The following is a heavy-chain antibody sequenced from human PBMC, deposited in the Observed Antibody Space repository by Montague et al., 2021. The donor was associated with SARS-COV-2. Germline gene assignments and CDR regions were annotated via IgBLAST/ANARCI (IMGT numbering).Heavy chain of an antibody. Sequence: SETLSLTCAVSGASIINTDCWSWVRLPPGKGLEWVGEIYDTASTNYKPSLKSRVTMSVDKSYNQFSLQLTYLTAADTAVYFCMRAGGDGYKLPFWGQGALVTVSS. CDR2: IYDTAST. CDR3: MRAGGDGYKLPF. D-gene: IGHD2-21*02. CDR1: GASIINTDC. V-gene: IGHV4-4*02. J-gene: IGHJ4*02.